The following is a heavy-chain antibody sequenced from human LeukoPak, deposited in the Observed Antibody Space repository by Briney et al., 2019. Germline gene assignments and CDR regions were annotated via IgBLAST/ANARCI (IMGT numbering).Heavy chain of an antibody. Sequence: GESLKISCKGSGYSFTSHWIGWVRQMPGKGLEWMGIIYPGDSDTRYSPSFQGQVTISADKSISTAYLQWSSLKASDTAMYYCARKWIQLWTPYNWFDPWGQGTLVTVSS. D-gene: IGHD5-18*01. V-gene: IGHV5-51*01. CDR1: GYSFTSHW. CDR3: ARKWIQLWTPYNWFDP. J-gene: IGHJ5*02. CDR2: IYPGDSDT.